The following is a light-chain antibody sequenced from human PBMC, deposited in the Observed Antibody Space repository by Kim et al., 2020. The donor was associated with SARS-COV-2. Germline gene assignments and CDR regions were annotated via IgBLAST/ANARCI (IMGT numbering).Light chain of an antibody. CDR2: AGT. CDR1: SSDIGSYNV. J-gene: IGLJ1*01. Sequence: GQCVASSSTGTSSDIGSYNVVCWYQQHPGRATKLMIYAGTGRPSGVSDRFAGSKSGYTASLTIAGLQAEDEANYFCSSYAGSHTYVFGPGTKVTVL. CDR3: SSYAGSHTYV. V-gene: IGLV2-23*01.